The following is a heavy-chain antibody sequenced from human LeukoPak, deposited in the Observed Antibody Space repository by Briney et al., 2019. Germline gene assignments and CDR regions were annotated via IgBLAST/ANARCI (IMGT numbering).Heavy chain of an antibody. V-gene: IGHV5-51*01. CDR1: GYSFTSYW. J-gene: IGHJ3*02. D-gene: IGHD3-22*01. CDR3: ARRKYDSSGYTASDI. CDR2: IYPDDSDT. Sequence: GESLKISFKGSGYSFTSYWIGWVRQMPGKGLEWMGIIYPDDSDTRYSPSFQGQVTISADKSISTAYLQWSSLKASDTAMYYCARRKYDSSGYTASDIWGQGTMVTVSS.